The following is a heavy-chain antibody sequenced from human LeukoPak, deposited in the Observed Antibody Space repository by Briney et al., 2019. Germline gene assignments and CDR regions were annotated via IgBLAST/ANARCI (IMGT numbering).Heavy chain of an antibody. CDR2: VSGSGGNT. CDR1: GFTFSNYA. CDR3: AEEKIGKGGNYFGTFDY. J-gene: IGHJ4*02. V-gene: IGHV3-23*01. D-gene: IGHD1-26*01. Sequence: PGGSLRLSCAASGFTFSNYAMSWVRQAPGKGLEWVSAVSGSGGNTYYADSVKGRFTLSRDTSKNTLYLQMNRLRAESTRIYLWAEEKIGKGGNYFGTFDYWGQGTFVHVS.